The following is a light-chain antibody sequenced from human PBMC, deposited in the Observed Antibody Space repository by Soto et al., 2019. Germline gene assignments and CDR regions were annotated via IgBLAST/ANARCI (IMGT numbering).Light chain of an antibody. J-gene: IGKJ1*01. V-gene: IGKV3-20*01. Sequence: EIVLTQSPGTLSLSPGESATLSCRASQSVDRNFLAWFQHKPGQAPRLLIYDVSNRATGIPDRFSASGSGTDFTLTVSRLEPEDFAVYYCQHYGTAFGQGTKVDIK. CDR2: DVS. CDR3: QHYGTA. CDR1: QSVDRNF.